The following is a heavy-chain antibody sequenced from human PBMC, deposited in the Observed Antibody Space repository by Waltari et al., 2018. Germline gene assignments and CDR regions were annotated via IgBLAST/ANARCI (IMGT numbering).Heavy chain of an antibody. J-gene: IGHJ4*02. Sequence: EVQLLESGGGLGQPGGSLRLSCTASGFTFSSSAMSWVRRAPGKGLEWVSAISGSGGSTYYADAVKGRFTISRDNSKNTRYLQMNSLRAEDTAVYYCAKPSSSGYYYFDYWGQGTLVTVSS. CDR2: ISGSGGST. V-gene: IGHV3-23*01. CDR1: GFTFSSSA. CDR3: AKPSSSGYYYFDY. D-gene: IGHD6-6*01.